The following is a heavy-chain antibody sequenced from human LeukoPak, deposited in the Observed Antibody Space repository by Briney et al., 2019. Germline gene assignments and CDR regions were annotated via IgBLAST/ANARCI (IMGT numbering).Heavy chain of an antibody. CDR2: ISGSGGST. CDR1: GFTFSSYA. D-gene: IGHD2-21*02. J-gene: IGHJ4*02. Sequence: SGGSLRLSCAASGFTFSSYAMSWVRQAPGKGLEWVSAISGSGGSTYYADSVKGRFTISRDNSKNTLYLQMNSLRAEDTAVYYCAKDRSFVVVTAKYYFDYWGQGTLVTVSS. CDR3: AKDRSFVVVTAKYYFDY. V-gene: IGHV3-23*01.